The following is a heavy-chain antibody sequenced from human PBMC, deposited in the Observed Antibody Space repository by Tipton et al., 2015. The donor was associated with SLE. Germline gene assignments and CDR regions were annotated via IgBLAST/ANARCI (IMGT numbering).Heavy chain of an antibody. CDR2: IYTSGST. V-gene: IGHV4-4*08. Sequence: TLSLTCTVSGGSISSHYWSWFRQPPGKGLEWIGYIYTSGSTYYNPSLKSRVTISVDTSKNQFSLKLTSVTAADTAVYYCARNPITMVRGVIPGAFDIWGQGTMVTVSS. CDR3: ARNPITMVRGVIPGAFDI. D-gene: IGHD3-10*01. CDR1: GGSISSHY. J-gene: IGHJ3*02.